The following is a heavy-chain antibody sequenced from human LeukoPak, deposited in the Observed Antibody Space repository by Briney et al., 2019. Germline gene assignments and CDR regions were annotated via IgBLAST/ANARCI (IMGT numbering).Heavy chain of an antibody. D-gene: IGHD4-17*01. CDR2: INHSGST. CDR3: ARLRLRRFDP. J-gene: IGHJ5*02. V-gene: IGHV4-34*01. CDR1: GGSFSGCY. Sequence: SETLSLTCAVYGGSFSGCYWSWIRQPPGKGLEWIGEINHSGSTNYNPSLKSRVTISVDTSKNQFSLKLSSVTAADTAVYYCARLRLRRFDPWGQGTLVTVSS.